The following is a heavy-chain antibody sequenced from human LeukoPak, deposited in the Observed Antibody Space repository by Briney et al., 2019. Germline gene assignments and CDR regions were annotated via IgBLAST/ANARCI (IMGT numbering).Heavy chain of an antibody. CDR2: IYRDDTT. D-gene: IGHD3-10*01. V-gene: IGHV3-66*01. J-gene: IGHJ4*02. Sequence: ETLSLTCAVYGGSFSGYYWSWVRQAPGKGLEWVSFIYRDDTTYYADSVKGRFTISRDNSNNTLYLQMNSLRAEDAAVYYCARGLYGSGSHYMSLVYWGQGTQVTVSS. CDR1: GGSFSGYY. CDR3: ARGLYGSGSHYMSLVY.